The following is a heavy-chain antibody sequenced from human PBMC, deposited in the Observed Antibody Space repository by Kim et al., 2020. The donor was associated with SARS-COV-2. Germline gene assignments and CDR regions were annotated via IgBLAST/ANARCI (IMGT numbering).Heavy chain of an antibody. CDR2: INHSGST. Sequence: SETLSLTCAVYGGSFSGYYWSWIRQPPGKGLEWIGEINHSGSTNYNPSLKSRVTISVDTSKNQFTLKLSSVTAADTAVYYCARGRYTLDYWGQGTLVTVSS. CDR1: GGSFSGYY. D-gene: IGHD1-20*01. J-gene: IGHJ4*02. V-gene: IGHV4-34*01. CDR3: ARGRYTLDY.